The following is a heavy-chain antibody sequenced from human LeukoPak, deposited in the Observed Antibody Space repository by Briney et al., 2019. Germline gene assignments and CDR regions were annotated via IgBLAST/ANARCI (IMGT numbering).Heavy chain of an antibody. CDR1: GFTFSGYD. V-gene: IGHV3-21*01. J-gene: IGHJ6*02. CDR2: INRISGAI. Sequence: PGGSLRLSCEVSGFTFSGYDVNWVRQAPGKGLEWVSYINRISGAIYYADSVKGRFTISRDNAKNSLSLQMNSLRAEDTAVYYCARDRATAARLGGMDVWGQGTTVTVSS. CDR3: ARDRATAARLGGMDV. D-gene: IGHD6-25*01.